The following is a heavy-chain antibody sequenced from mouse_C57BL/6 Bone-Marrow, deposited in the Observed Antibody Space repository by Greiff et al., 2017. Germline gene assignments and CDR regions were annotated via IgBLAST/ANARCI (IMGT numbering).Heavy chain of an antibody. CDR3: TRTPYYYGSSVYAMDY. D-gene: IGHD1-1*01. CDR2: IDPETGGT. J-gene: IGHJ4*01. Sequence: VQLQESGAELVRPGASVTLSCKASGYTFTDYEMYWVKQTPVHGLEWIGAIDPETGGTAYNQKFKGKAILTADKSSSTAYMELRSLTSEDSAVYYCTRTPYYYGSSVYAMDYWGQGTSVTVSS. V-gene: IGHV1-15*01. CDR1: GYTFTDYE.